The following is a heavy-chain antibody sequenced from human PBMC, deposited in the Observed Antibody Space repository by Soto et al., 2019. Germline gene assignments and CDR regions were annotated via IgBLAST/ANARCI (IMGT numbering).Heavy chain of an antibody. D-gene: IGHD3-3*01. J-gene: IGHJ6*03. CDR3: AKNAVNYDFWSGVMKPSDYYYYYMDV. Sequence: GGSLRLSCAASGFTFSSYAMSWVRQAPGKGLECVSAISGSGGSTYYADSVKGRFTISRDNSKNTLYLQMNSLRAEDTAVYYCAKNAVNYDFWSGVMKPSDYYYYYMDVWGKGTTVTVSS. CDR1: GFTFSSYA. CDR2: ISGSGGST. V-gene: IGHV3-23*01.